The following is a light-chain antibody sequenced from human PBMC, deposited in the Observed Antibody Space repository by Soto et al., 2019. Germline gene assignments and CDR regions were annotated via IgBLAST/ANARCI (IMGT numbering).Light chain of an antibody. CDR1: QSISSNN. Sequence: EIVLTQSPGTLSLSPGERVTLSCRASQSISSNNLAWYQQKPGQAPRLLIYGASSRATGIPDRFSGSGSGTDFTLTISRLEPEDIAVYYCQQYGSSPWTFGQGTKVEIK. J-gene: IGKJ1*01. CDR3: QQYGSSPWT. CDR2: GAS. V-gene: IGKV3-20*01.